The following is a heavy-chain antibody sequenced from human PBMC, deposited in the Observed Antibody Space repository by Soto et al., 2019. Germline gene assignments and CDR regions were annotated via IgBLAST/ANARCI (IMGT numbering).Heavy chain of an antibody. CDR3: ARSTAVTSYY. CDR2: IYYSGST. V-gene: IGHV4-31*03. D-gene: IGHD4-17*01. J-gene: IGHJ4*02. Sequence: QVQLQESGPGLVKPSQTLSLTCTVSGGSISSGGYYWSWIRQHPGKGLEWIGYIYYSGSTYYNPFLKSRVTISVDTAKNQFSLKLSSVTDADTAVYYCARSTAVTSYYWGQGTLVTVSS. CDR1: GGSISSGGYY.